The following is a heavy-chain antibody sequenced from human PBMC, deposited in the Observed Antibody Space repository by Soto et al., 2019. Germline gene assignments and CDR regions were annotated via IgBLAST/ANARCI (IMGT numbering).Heavy chain of an antibody. CDR1: GGSISNYF. J-gene: IGHJ4*02. CDR2: IDNSGST. Sequence: LSLTCTVSGGSISNYFCNWIRQPAGKGLEWIGRIDNSGSTNYNPSLKSRITMSADTSRNQFSLKLSSVTAADTAVYYCARSVPHTYYDFWSGYSAFDYWGQGTLVTVSS. D-gene: IGHD3-3*01. V-gene: IGHV4-4*07. CDR3: ARSVPHTYYDFWSGYSAFDY.